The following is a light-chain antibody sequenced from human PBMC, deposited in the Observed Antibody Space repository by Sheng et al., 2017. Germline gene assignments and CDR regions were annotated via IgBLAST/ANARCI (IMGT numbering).Light chain of an antibody. CDR2: DVT. CDR3: SSYKSNSYI. V-gene: IGLV2-14*03. Sequence: QSALTQPASVSGSPGQSITISCTGTSSDVGGYNYVSWYQQHPGRVPKLIIFDVTDRPSGVSNRFSGSKSGNTASLTIAGLQAEDEADYFCSSYKSNSYILGTGTKVTVL. CDR1: SSDVGGYNY. J-gene: IGLJ1*01.